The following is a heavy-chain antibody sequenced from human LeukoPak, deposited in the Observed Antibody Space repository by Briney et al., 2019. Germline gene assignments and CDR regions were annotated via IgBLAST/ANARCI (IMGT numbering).Heavy chain of an antibody. V-gene: IGHV3-21*01. D-gene: IGHD3-22*01. CDR3: ATTIIVVVSGGLSDY. CDR2: ISSSSDI. CDR1: GFTFSSYS. Sequence: GGSLRLSCAASGFTFSSYSMNWVRQAPGKGLEWVSSISSSSDINYADSVKGRFTISRDNAKNSLYLQMNSLRAEDTAVYYCATTIIVVVSGGLSDYWGQGTLVTDSS. J-gene: IGHJ4*02.